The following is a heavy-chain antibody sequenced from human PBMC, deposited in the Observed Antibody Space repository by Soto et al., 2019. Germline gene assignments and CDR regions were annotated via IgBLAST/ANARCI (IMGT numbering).Heavy chain of an antibody. V-gene: IGHV3-66*01. CDR2: IYSGGGT. Sequence: EVQLVESGGGLVQPGGSLRLSCAASGFTVNNNYMSWVRQAPGKGLECVSVIYSGGGTVYADSVKGRFTISRDSSKNTLYLQMNSLRAEDTAVYYCARKTDGIPGDYWGQGTLVTVSS. CDR1: GFTVNNNY. CDR3: ARKTDGIPGDY. D-gene: IGHD1-20*01. J-gene: IGHJ4*02.